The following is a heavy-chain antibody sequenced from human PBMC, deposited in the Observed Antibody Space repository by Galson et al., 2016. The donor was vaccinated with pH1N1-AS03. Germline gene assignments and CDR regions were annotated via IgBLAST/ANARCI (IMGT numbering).Heavy chain of an antibody. V-gene: IGHV1-2*04. CDR1: GYIFTGFY. CDR3: ARDPRGPCSSATCATTYYFGMDV. J-gene: IGHJ6*02. Sequence: KVSCKASGYIFTGFYVHWVRQAPGQGLEWMGWINPSNGVTNYAQKFQAWVTMTGDTSISTAYMELYGLKSDDTAVYYCARDPRGPCSSATCATTYYFGMDVWGQGTTVIVSS. CDR2: INPSNGVT. D-gene: IGHD1-26*01.